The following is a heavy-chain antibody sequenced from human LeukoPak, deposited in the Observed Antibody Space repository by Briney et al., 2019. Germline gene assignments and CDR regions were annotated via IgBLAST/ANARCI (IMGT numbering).Heavy chain of an antibody. CDR1: GFTFSTYG. V-gene: IGHV3-33*01. CDR2: IWSDGGNK. CDR3: ARASGPFDY. Sequence: GGSLRLSCAASGFTFSTYGIHWVRQAPGKGLEWVAVIWSDGGNKFYADSVKGRFTISRDNSKNTLFLQMNSLRAEDTAVYYCARASGPFDYWGQGTLVTVSS. J-gene: IGHJ4*02.